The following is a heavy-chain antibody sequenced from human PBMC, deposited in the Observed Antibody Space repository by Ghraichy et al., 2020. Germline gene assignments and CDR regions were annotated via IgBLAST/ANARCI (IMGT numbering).Heavy chain of an antibody. J-gene: IGHJ4*02. CDR2: ISWNSGSI. D-gene: IGHD6-19*01. Sequence: SLRLSCAASGFTFDDYAMHWVRQAPGKGLEWVSGISWNSGSIGYADSVKGRFTISRDNAKNSLYLQMNSLRAEDTALYYCAKASIAVAGTARGGFDYWGQGTLVTVSS. CDR3: AKASIAVAGTARGGFDY. V-gene: IGHV3-9*01. CDR1: GFTFDDYA.